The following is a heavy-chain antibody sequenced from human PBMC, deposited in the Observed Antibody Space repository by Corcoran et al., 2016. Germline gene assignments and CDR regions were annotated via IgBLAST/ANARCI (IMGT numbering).Heavy chain of an antibody. D-gene: IGHD3-9*01. CDR3: ARLALDFDWLSSYDYYGMDV. V-gene: IGHV5-10-1*03. CDR1: GYSFTSYW. Sequence: EVQLVQSGAEVKKPEESLRISCKGSGYSFTSYWISWVRQMPGKGLEWMGRIDPSDSYTNYSPSFQGHVTISADKSISTAYLQWSSLKASDTAMHYCARLALDFDWLSSYDYYGMDVWGQGTTVTVSS. CDR2: IDPSDSYT. J-gene: IGHJ6*02.